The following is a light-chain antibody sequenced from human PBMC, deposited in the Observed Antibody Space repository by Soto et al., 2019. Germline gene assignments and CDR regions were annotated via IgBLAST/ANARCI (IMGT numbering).Light chain of an antibody. CDR2: EVT. J-gene: IGLJ2*01. CDR1: SSDVGTYNL. Sequence: QSVLTQPASVSGSPGQSITISCTGTSSDVGTYNLVSWYQQHPGKAPKLMIFEVTKRPPGVSNRFSGSKSGNTASLTISGLQAEDEADYYCCSYAGGTTLSVVFGGGTKLTVL. V-gene: IGLV2-23*02. CDR3: CSYAGGTTLSVV.